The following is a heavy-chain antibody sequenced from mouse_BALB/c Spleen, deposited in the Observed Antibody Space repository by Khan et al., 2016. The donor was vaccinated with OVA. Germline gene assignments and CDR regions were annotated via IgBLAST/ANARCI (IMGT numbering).Heavy chain of an antibody. CDR2: VNPNNRYS. D-gene: IGHD1-1*01. V-gene: IGHV1-26*01. CDR1: GYSFTLYY. CDR3: ARDYYFFAS. Sequence: VQLQQSGPDLVKPGASVRLSCKASGYSFTLYYLTWVQQSPGESLEWIGRVNPNNRYSAFNQRFRDRATFTVDKSSNTAYLEFRSLTSEDSAVYYCARDYYFFASWGQGTLVTVSA. J-gene: IGHJ3*01.